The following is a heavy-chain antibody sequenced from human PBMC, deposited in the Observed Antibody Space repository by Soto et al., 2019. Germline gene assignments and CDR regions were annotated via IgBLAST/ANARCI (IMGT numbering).Heavy chain of an antibody. D-gene: IGHD2-2*01. CDR3: TRGPRPSSIGTGAV. CDR2: ISDDGART. J-gene: IGHJ4*02. Sequence: GGSLRLSCVAPEFVFEVYWMHWVRQVPGKGLEWVSRISDDGARTDYADSVRGRFTISRDNANNALYLQMNALRGEDTAVYFCTRGPRPSSIGTGAVWGRGALVTVSS. CDR1: EFVFEVYW. V-gene: IGHV3-74*01.